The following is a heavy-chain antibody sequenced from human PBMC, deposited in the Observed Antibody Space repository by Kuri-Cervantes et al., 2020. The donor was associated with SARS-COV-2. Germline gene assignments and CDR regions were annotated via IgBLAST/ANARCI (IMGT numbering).Heavy chain of an antibody. D-gene: IGHD2-15*01. J-gene: IGHJ6*02. CDR3: ARHPRYCSGGSCHRYPYYYYYYGMDV. CDR1: GGSISSSSYY. V-gene: IGHV4-39*01. CDR2: IYYSGST. Sequence: GSLRLSCTVSGGSISSSSYYWGWIRQPPGKGLEWIGCIYYSGSTYYNPSLKSRVTISVDTSKNQFSLKLSSVTAADTAVYYCARHPRYCSGGSCHRYPYYYYYYGMDVWGQGTTVTVSS.